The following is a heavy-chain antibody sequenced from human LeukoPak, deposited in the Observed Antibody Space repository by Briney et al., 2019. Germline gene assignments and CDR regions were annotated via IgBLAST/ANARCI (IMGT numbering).Heavy chain of an antibody. CDR1: GFPFSNYN. CDR2: ISSSSSYI. V-gene: IGHV3-21*01. Sequence: GGSLRLSCAASGFPFSNYNMNWVRQAPGKGLEWVSSISSSSSYIFYGDSVKGRFTISRDNAKNSLYLQMNSLSTEDTAVYYCARDTYYYFDSSGYYRPDYWGQGTLVTASS. CDR3: ARDTYYYFDSSGYYRPDY. J-gene: IGHJ4*02. D-gene: IGHD3-22*01.